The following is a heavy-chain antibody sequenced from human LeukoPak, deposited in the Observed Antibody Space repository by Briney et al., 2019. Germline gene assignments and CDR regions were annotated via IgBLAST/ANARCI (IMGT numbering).Heavy chain of an antibody. V-gene: IGHV4-59*01. D-gene: IGHD3-10*01. Sequence: SETLSLTCTVSGASISSYYWSWIRQPPGKGLEWIGYIYYSGSTNYNPSLKSRVTISVDTSKNQFSLKLSSVTAADTAVYYCARDQTRSGLFDPWGQGTLVTVSS. CDR1: GASISSYY. J-gene: IGHJ5*02. CDR2: IYYSGST. CDR3: ARDQTRSGLFDP.